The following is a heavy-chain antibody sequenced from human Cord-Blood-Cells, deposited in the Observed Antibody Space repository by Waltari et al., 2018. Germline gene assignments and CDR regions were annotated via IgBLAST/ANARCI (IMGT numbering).Heavy chain of an antibody. Sequence: VQLVQSGAEVKKPGSSVKVSCKASGGTFSSYAISWVRPAPGQGLEWMGGIIPIFGTANYAQKFQGRVTITAYESTSTAYMVLSSLRSEDTAVYYCARALSRNYDILTGYDAFDIWGQGTMVTVSS. CDR1: GGTFSSYA. D-gene: IGHD3-9*01. J-gene: IGHJ3*02. CDR2: IIPIFGTA. V-gene: IGHV1-69*01. CDR3: ARALSRNYDILTGYDAFDI.